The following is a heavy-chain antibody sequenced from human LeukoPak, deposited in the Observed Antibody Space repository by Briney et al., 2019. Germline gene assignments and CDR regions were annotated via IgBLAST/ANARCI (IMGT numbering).Heavy chain of an antibody. CDR3: AREGAARNFDY. V-gene: IGHV4-4*08. D-gene: IGHD6-6*01. Sequence: NSSETLSLTCTVSGGSISTYYWSWIRQPPGKGLEWIGRIYTSGSTNFNPSLKSRVSISLDTSQNQFSLKLSSVTAADTAVYYCAREGAARNFDYWGQGILVTVSS. CDR1: GGSISTYY. J-gene: IGHJ4*02. CDR2: IYTSGST.